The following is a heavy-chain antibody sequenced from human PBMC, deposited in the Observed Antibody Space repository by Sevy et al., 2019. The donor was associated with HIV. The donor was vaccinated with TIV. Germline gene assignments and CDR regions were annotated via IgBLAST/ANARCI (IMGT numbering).Heavy chain of an antibody. J-gene: IGHJ4*02. D-gene: IGHD1-1*01. Sequence: SEALSLTCSVSGGSISSYFWTWVRQSPEKGLEWIGNIYFTGNTDYSPSLKSRVTLSLDTSKSQFSLTLKSVTAADTAIYFCTRDSTTRPRVLDYWGQGTLVTVSS. CDR3: TRDSTTRPRVLDY. CDR1: GGSISSYF. V-gene: IGHV4-59*01. CDR2: IYFTGNT.